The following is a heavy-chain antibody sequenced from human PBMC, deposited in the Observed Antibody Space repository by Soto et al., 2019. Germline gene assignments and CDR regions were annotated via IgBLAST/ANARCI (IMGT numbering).Heavy chain of an antibody. Sequence: SETLSLTCTVSGGSISSYYWSWIRQPAGKGLEWIGRIYTSGSTNYNPSLKSRVTMSVDTSKNQFSLKLSSVAAADTAVYYCARDLSSSRGTVWFDPWGQGTLVTVS. CDR3: ARDLSSSRGTVWFDP. D-gene: IGHD6-6*01. CDR1: GGSISSYY. CDR2: IYTSGST. V-gene: IGHV4-4*07. J-gene: IGHJ5*02.